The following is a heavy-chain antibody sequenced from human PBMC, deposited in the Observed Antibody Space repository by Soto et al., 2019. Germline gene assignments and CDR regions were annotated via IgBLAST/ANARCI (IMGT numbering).Heavy chain of an antibody. V-gene: IGHV3-33*01. CDR1: GFIFSSYG. CDR3: SSGCSSSSCGAFDI. Sequence: QVQVVESGVGVVQPGRSLRLSCAASGFIFSSYGMHWVRQAPGKGLDGVAVIWYDGSNKYYADSVKGRFTIYRDNSNNTLYLQMNSLRAEDRAVYYCSSGCSSSSCGAFDIWGQGTMVTVSS. CDR2: IWYDGSNK. J-gene: IGHJ3*02. D-gene: IGHD2-2*01.